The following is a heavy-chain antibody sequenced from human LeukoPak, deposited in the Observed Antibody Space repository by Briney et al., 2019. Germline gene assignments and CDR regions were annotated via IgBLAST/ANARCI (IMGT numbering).Heavy chain of an antibody. CDR3: AKEESDTSGWNWFDP. D-gene: IGHD6-19*01. Sequence: PGGSLRLSCAASGFTFSSYGMSWVRQAPGKGLEWVSAISGSGGSTYYADSVKGRFTISRDNSKNTLYLQMNNLRAEDAAVYYCAKEESDTSGWNWFDPWGQGTLVTVS. J-gene: IGHJ5*02. V-gene: IGHV3-23*01. CDR2: ISGSGGST. CDR1: GFTFSSYG.